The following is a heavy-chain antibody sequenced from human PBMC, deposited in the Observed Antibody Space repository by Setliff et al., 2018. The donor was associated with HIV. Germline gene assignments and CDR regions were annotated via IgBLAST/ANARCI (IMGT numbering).Heavy chain of an antibody. J-gene: IGHJ4*02. V-gene: IGHV3-15*01. CDR3: TRNQGSSFGHGFDY. Sequence: GGSLRLSCAASGFTFSYSWMNWVRQAPGKGLEWVGRIKSKIDGGTADYAAPVKGRFTISRDDSKNTLYLQMNSLKTEDTAVYYCTRNQGSSFGHGFDYWGRGTLVTVSS. D-gene: IGHD3-3*01. CDR1: GFTFSYSW. CDR2: IKSKIDGGTA.